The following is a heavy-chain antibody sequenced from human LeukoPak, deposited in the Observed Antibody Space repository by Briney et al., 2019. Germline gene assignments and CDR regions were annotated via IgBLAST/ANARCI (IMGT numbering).Heavy chain of an antibody. D-gene: IGHD3-10*01. CDR1: GGSISSYY. V-gene: IGHV4-59*01. CDR2: IYYSGST. Sequence: SETLSLTCTVSGGSISSYYWSWIRQPPGKGLEWVGYIYYSGSTNYNPPLKSRVTISVDTSKNQFSLKLSSVTAADTAIYYCARANYFGSGIGGFDYWGQGTLVTVSS. J-gene: IGHJ4*02. CDR3: ARANYFGSGIGGFDY.